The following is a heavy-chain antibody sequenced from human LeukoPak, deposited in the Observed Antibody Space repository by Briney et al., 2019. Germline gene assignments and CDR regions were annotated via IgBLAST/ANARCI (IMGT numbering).Heavy chain of an antibody. V-gene: IGHV1-8*01. CDR2: ANPGSGNT. CDR3: ARGSPIRVYDYVWGSYRFFDY. CDR1: GYTFTSYE. J-gene: IGHJ4*02. D-gene: IGHD3-16*02. Sequence: GASVKVSCKASGYTFTSYEINWVRQAPGQGLEWMGRANPGSGNTGYAQKFQGRVTMTRNTSISTAYMELSSLRSEDTAVYYCARGSPIRVYDYVWGSYRFFDYWGQGTLVTVSS.